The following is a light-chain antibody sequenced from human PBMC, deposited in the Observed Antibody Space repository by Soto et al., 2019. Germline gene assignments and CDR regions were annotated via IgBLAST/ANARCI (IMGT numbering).Light chain of an antibody. CDR1: QGFSNY. CDR2: AAS. Sequence: KMSQSPSSLSTSVGDTVTITCRASQGFSNYLAWYQQKPGKVPKLLIYAASTLQSGVPPRFSGSGSGTHFTLTISSLQPEDVATYYCQKYNTAPCTFGQGTQL. J-gene: IGKJ5*01. V-gene: IGKV1-27*01. CDR3: QKYNTAPCT.